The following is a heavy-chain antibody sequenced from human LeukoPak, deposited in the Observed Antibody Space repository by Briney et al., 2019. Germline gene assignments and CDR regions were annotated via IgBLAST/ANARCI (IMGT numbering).Heavy chain of an antibody. CDR1: GYSFTSYW. Sequence: GESLKISCKGSGYSFTSYWIGWVRQMPGKGLEWMGIIYPGDSDTRYSPSFQGQVTISADKSISTAYLQWSSLKASDTAMYYCARAEYGDYGGANAFDIWGQGTMVTVSS. CDR2: IYPGDSDT. CDR3: ARAEYGDYGGANAFDI. J-gene: IGHJ3*02. D-gene: IGHD4-17*01. V-gene: IGHV5-51*01.